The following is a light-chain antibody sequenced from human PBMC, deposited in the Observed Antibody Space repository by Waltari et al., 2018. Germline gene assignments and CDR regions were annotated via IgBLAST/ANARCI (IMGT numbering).Light chain of an antibody. Sequence: ENVLTQSPATLSLSPGERATLSCRASQSFSTYLAWYQQKSGQAPRLLIYDASKRATGIPARFSGSGSGPDFTLTIISLEPEDFAVYYCQQRNNWPPSITFGQGTRLEIK. CDR1: QSFSTY. J-gene: IGKJ5*01. V-gene: IGKV3-11*01. CDR2: DAS. CDR3: QQRNNWPPSIT.